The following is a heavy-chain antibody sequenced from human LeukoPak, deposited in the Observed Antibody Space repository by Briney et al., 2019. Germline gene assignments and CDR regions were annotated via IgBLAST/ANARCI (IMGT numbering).Heavy chain of an antibody. J-gene: IGHJ4*02. V-gene: IGHV3-48*02. D-gene: IGHD4-17*01. CDR1: GFTFSSYS. CDR3: ARVAVTTDY. CDR2: IGSGSTAI. Sequence: GGSLRLSCAASGFTFSSYSMNWVHQAPGKGLEWVSYIGSGSTAIYYADSVKGRFTISRDNAKNSLYLQMNSLRDEDTAVYYCARVAVTTDYWGRGTLVAVSS.